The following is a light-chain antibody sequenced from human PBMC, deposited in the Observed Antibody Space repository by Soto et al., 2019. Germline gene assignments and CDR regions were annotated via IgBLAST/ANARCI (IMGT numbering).Light chain of an antibody. CDR1: QSVSRNY. Sequence: EIGLTQSPGTLSLSPGERATLSCRARQSVSRNYLAWYQHKPGQAPTLLIYGASRRTPGIPDRFSGRGSGTDFTLTISGLEPEDFAVYYCQQYGDSPRTFGQGTKVEIK. J-gene: IGKJ1*01. CDR3: QQYGDSPRT. CDR2: GAS. V-gene: IGKV3-20*01.